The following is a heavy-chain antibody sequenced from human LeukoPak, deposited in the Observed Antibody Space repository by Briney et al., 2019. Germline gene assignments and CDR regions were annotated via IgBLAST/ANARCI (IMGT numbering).Heavy chain of an antibody. Sequence: SETLSLTCTVSGGSISSYYWSWIRQPPGKGLEWIGYIYYSESTNYNPSLKSRVTISVDTSKNQFSLKLSSVTAADTAVYYCARLFVGYCSGGSCYPGAFDIWGQGTMVTVSS. CDR1: GGSISSYY. V-gene: IGHV4-59*08. CDR3: ARLFVGYCSGGSCYPGAFDI. J-gene: IGHJ3*02. CDR2: IYYSEST. D-gene: IGHD2-15*01.